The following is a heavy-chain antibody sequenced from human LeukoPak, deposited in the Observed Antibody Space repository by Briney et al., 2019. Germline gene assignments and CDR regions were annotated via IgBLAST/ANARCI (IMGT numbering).Heavy chain of an antibody. CDR1: GGTFSSYA. CDR3: ARDSPTVPSTFSSGWYSWFDP. CDR2: IIPILGIA. Sequence: ASVKVSCKASGGTFSSYAISWVRQAPGQGLEWMGRIIPILGIANYAQKFQGRVTITADKSTSTAYMELSSLRSEDTAVYYCARDSPTVPSTFSSGWYSWFDPWGQGTLVTVSS. V-gene: IGHV1-69*04. D-gene: IGHD6-19*01. J-gene: IGHJ5*02.